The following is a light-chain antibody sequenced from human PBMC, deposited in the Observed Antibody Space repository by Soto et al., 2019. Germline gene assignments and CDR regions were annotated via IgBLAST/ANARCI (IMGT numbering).Light chain of an antibody. CDR3: QQYGDSFPVT. Sequence: EFVLTQSPGTLSLSPGERATLSCRASQSVSNSNLAWYQQKPGQAPRPLIYGASNRATGVPDRFSGNESGTDFTLTISRLEPEDFAVYYCQQYGDSFPVTFGPGTKVEIK. CDR1: QSVSNSN. V-gene: IGKV3-20*01. J-gene: IGKJ3*01. CDR2: GAS.